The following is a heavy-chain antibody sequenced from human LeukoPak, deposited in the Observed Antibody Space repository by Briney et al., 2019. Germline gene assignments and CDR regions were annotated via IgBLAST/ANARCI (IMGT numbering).Heavy chain of an antibody. Sequence: PSETLSLTCTVSGGSISSVSYYWSWIRQHPGKGLEWIGYIYYSGSTYYNPSLKSRVTISLDTSKNQFSLKLSSVTAADTAVYYCARGFGLGNWLDPWGQGTLVTVSP. CDR2: IYYSGST. CDR1: GGSISSVSYY. V-gene: IGHV4-31*03. CDR3: ARGFGLGNWLDP. J-gene: IGHJ5*02. D-gene: IGHD3-10*01.